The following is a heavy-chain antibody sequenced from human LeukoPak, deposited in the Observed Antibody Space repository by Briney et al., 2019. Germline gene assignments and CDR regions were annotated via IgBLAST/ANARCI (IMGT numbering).Heavy chain of an antibody. CDR3: ARDPAGLCSGGSCYRWFDP. J-gene: IGHJ5*02. D-gene: IGHD2-15*01. V-gene: IGHV3-21*01. CDR1: GFTFSSHS. CDR2: ISSSSSYI. Sequence: PGGSLRLSCAASGFTFSSHSMNWVRQAPGKGLEWVSSISSSSSYIYYADSVKGRFTISRDNAKNSLYPQMNSLRAEDTAVYYCARDPAGLCSGGSCYRWFDPWGQGTLVTVSS.